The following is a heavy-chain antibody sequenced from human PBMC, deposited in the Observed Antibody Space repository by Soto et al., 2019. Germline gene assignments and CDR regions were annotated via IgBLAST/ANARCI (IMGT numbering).Heavy chain of an antibody. V-gene: IGHV3-66*01. Sequence: EVQLVESGGGLVQPGGSLRLSCAASGFTVSSNYMSWVRQAPGTGLEWVSVIYSGGSTYYADSVKGRFTISRDNSKNTLYLQMNSLRAEDTAVYYCARGPYHYYYGMDVWGQGTTVTVSS. CDR1: GFTVSSNY. J-gene: IGHJ6*02. CDR2: IYSGGST. CDR3: ARGPYHYYYGMDV.